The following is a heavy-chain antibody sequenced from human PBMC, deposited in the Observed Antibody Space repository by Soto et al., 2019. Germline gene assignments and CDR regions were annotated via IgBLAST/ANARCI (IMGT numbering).Heavy chain of an antibody. D-gene: IGHD5-12*01. V-gene: IGHV4-34*01. J-gene: IGHJ4*02. CDR1: GGSFSGYY. CDR3: ARGIVATNDY. Sequence: SETLSLTCAVYGGSFSGYYWSWIRQPPGKGLEWIGEINHSGSTSYNPSLKSRVTISVDACKNQFSLKLSSVTAADTAVYYCARGIVATNDYWGQGTLVTVSS. CDR2: INHSGST.